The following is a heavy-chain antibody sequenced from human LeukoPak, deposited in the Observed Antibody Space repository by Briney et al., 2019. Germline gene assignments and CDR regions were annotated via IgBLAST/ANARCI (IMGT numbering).Heavy chain of an antibody. J-gene: IGHJ4*02. CDR3: ASGKLEPNY. CDR1: GFTFSSYA. CDR2: ISSSGSTI. Sequence: GGSLRLSCAASGFTFSSYAMSWVRQAPGKGLGWVSYISSSGSTIYYADSVKGRFTISRDNAKNSLYLQMNSLRAEDTAVYYCASGKLEPNYWGQGTLVTVSS. V-gene: IGHV3-48*04. D-gene: IGHD1-1*01.